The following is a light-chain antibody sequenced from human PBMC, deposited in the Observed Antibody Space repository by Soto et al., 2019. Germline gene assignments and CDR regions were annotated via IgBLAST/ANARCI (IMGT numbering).Light chain of an antibody. V-gene: IGKV3-20*01. J-gene: IGKJ3*01. CDR3: QQSVSSPFT. CDR2: GAS. CDR1: QSVGTSY. Sequence: DIVWTQSPGTLSFSPGEGAALSCRASQSVGTSYLSWYQQRPGQAPRLLIYGASNRATGVPDRFSGSGSGTDFTLTISRLEPEDFAVYFCQQSVSSPFTFGPGTKVDI.